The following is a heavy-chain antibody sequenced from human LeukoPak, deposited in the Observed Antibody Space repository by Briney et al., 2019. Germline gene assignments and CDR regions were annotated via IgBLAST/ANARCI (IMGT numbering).Heavy chain of an antibody. D-gene: IGHD6-6*01. J-gene: IGHJ5*02. CDR1: GFTFSSYS. V-gene: IGHV3-21*01. Sequence: GGSLGLSCAASGFTFSSYSMNWVRQAPGKGLEWVSSISSSSSYIYYADSVKGRFTISRDNAKNSLYLQMNSLRAEDTAVYYCARAPHSSSSYRWGQGTLVTVSS. CDR3: ARAPHSSSSYR. CDR2: ISSSSSYI.